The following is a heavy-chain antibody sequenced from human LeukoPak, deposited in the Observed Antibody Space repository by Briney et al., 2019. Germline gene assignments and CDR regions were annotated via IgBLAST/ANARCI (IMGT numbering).Heavy chain of an antibody. V-gene: IGHV4-4*07. CDR1: GGSISSYY. J-gene: IGHJ5*02. Sequence: PSETLSLTCTVSGGSISSYYWSWIRQPAGKGLEWIGRIYTSGSTNYNPSLKSRVTMSVDTSKNQFSLKLSSVTAADTAVYYCVRDRPTKDYSSSYWFDPWGQGTLVTVSS. CDR3: VRDRPTKDYSSSYWFDP. D-gene: IGHD6-6*01. CDR2: IYTSGST.